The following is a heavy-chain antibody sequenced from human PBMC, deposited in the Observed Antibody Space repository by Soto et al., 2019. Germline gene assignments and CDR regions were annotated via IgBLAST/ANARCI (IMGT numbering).Heavy chain of an antibody. CDR3: AKDGALQLWFWNYFDY. D-gene: IGHD5-18*01. Sequence: GGSLRLSCAASGFTFSSYGMHWVRQAPGKGLEWVAVISYDGSNKYYADSVKGRFTISRDNSKNTLYLQMNSLRAEDTAVYYCAKDGALQLWFWNYFDYWGQGTLVTVSS. CDR1: GFTFSSYG. V-gene: IGHV3-30*18. J-gene: IGHJ4*02. CDR2: ISYDGSNK.